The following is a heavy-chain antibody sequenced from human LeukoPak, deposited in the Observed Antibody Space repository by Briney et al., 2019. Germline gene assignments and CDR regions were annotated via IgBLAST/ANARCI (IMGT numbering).Heavy chain of an antibody. CDR2: IYSGGGT. CDR1: GFTFSSYS. J-gene: IGHJ3*02. Sequence: GGSLRLSCAASGFTFSSYSMNWVRQAPGKGLEWVSVIYSGGGTYYVDSVKGRFTISRDNSKNTLYLRMNSLRAEDTAVYYCAGALSGTIHYVYAYDIWGQGTMVTVSS. V-gene: IGHV3-53*01. CDR3: AGALSGTIHYVYAYDI. D-gene: IGHD1-26*01.